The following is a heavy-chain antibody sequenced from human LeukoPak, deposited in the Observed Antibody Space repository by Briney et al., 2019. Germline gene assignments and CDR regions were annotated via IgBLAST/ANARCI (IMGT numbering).Heavy chain of an antibody. D-gene: IGHD2-21*02. CDR3: ARELPREVTLDY. Sequence: PGGSLRLSCAASGFTFSSYEMNWVRQAPGKGLECVSYISSSGSSIYYADSVKGRFTISRDNAKNTLYLQMNSLRAEDTAIYYCARELPREVTLDYWGQGTLVTVSS. V-gene: IGHV3-48*03. J-gene: IGHJ4*02. CDR2: ISSSGSSI. CDR1: GFTFSSYE.